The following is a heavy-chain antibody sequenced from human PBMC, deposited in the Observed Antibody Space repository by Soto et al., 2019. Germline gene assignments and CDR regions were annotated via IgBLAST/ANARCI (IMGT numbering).Heavy chain of an antibody. D-gene: IGHD1-26*01. CDR1: GGSVSSGSYY. CDR3: ARGGGHSYLLAV. Sequence: PSETLSLTCTVSGGSVSSGSYYWSWIRQPPGKGLEWIGYIYYSGSTNYNPSLKSRVTISVDTSKNQFSLKLSSVTAADTAVYYCARGGGHSYLLAVWGKGTTVTGSS. V-gene: IGHV4-61*01. J-gene: IGHJ6*04. CDR2: IYYSGST.